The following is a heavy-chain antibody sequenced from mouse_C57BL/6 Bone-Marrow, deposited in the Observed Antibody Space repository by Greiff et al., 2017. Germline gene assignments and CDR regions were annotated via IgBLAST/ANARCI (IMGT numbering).Heavy chain of an antibody. J-gene: IGHJ3*01. Sequence: VKLQESGPELVKPGASVKISCKASGYAFSSSWMNWVKQRPGKGLEWIGRIYPGDGDTHYNGKFKGKATLTAEKSSRTAYMQLSSLTSADSAVYYCVSYGRAWFADWGEATLVSVS. CDR2: IYPGDGDT. D-gene: IGHD1-1*01. V-gene: IGHV1-82*01. CDR3: VSYGRAWFAD. CDR1: GYAFSSSW.